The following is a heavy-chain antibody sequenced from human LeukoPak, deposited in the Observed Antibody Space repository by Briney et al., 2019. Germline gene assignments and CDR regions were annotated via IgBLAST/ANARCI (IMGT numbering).Heavy chain of an antibody. CDR3: ARDYVWGSSESDY. V-gene: IGHV3-7*01. CDR1: GFTFSNYW. J-gene: IGHJ4*02. CDR2: IKPDGSEK. Sequence: GGSLRLCCAASGFTFSNYWMTWFRQTPGKGLEWVGNIKPDGSEKYYVDSVKGRFTISRDNAKNSLFLQMSSLRVEDTAIYYCARDYVWGSSESDYWGQGTLVTVSS. D-gene: IGHD7-27*01.